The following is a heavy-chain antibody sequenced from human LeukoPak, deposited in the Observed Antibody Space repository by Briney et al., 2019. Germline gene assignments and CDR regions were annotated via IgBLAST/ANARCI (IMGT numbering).Heavy chain of an antibody. CDR3: ARRDCSGGSCYGIDY. CDR2: IRHDESKT. V-gene: IGHV3-30*02. D-gene: IGHD2-15*01. Sequence: QPGGSLRLSCAASGFTFSSYGMHWVRQAPGEGLEWVAYIRHDESKTFYADSVKGRFTISRDNSKSSLYLQMSSLRAEDTAVYYCARRDCSGGSCYGIDYWGQGTLVTVSS. J-gene: IGHJ4*02. CDR1: GFTFSSYG.